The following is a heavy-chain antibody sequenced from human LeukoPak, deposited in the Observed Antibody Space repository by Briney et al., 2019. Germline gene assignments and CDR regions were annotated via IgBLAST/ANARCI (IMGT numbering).Heavy chain of an antibody. CDR1: GYSISSGYY. D-gene: IGHD3-10*01. V-gene: IGHV4-38-2*01. CDR2: IYHSGST. CDR3: ARGSYGSGSYYAPFDC. Sequence: SETLSLTCAVSGYSISSGYYWGWIRQPPGKGLEWIGSIYHSGSTYYNPSLKSRVTISVDTSKNQFSLKLSSVTAADTAVYYCARGSYGSGSYYAPFDCWGQGTLVTVSS. J-gene: IGHJ4*02.